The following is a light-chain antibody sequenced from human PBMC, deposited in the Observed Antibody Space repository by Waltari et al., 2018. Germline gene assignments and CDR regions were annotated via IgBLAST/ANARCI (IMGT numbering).Light chain of an antibody. J-gene: IGLJ2*01. CDR3: QSYDYSLRAAV. CDR2: FNN. Sequence: QSVLTQPPSVSGAPGQRVTISCTGNSSTIGAAYSVHWSQQVPETPPKLHLYFNNNRASGVPARFSGSKSGTSASLAITGLQAEDEADYYCQSYDYSLRAAVFGGGTKLTVL. V-gene: IGLV1-40*01. CDR1: SSTIGAAYS.